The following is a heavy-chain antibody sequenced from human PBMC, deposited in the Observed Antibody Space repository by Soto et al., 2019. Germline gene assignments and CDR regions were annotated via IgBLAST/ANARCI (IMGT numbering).Heavy chain of an antibody. CDR3: ASFGVASMNWFDP. J-gene: IGHJ5*02. CDR2: ISYSGST. Sequence: SETLSLTCTVSGGSISSGGYYWSWIRQHPGTGLEWIGHISYSGSTYYNTSLKSRVTISLDTSKNQFSLRLSSVTAADTAVYYCASFGVASMNWFDPWGQGTPVTVS. V-gene: IGHV4-30-4*01. CDR1: GGSISSGGYY. D-gene: IGHD3-3*01.